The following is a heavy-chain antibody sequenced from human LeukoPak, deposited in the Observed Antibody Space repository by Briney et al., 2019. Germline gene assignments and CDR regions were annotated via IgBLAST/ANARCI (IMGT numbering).Heavy chain of an antibody. CDR1: GFTFSSYW. CDR3: ARDSSGWALHSFDI. D-gene: IGHD6-19*01. Sequence: GGSLRLSCVASGFTFSSYWMSWVRQAPGKGLEWVANIRQDGSEIYYVDSVNGRFTISRDNAKNSLYLQMNSLRVEDTAWYYCARDSSGWALHSFDIWGQGTLVTVPS. CDR2: IRQDGSEI. J-gene: IGHJ3*02. V-gene: IGHV3-7*04.